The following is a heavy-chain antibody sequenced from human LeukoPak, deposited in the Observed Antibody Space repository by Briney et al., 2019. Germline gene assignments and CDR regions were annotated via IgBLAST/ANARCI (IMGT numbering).Heavy chain of an antibody. V-gene: IGHV3-9*01. D-gene: IGHD3-10*01. CDR2: ISWNSGSI. J-gene: IGHJ4*02. CDR3: AKDIKYYYGSGPFDY. CDR1: GFTFDDYA. Sequence: GGSLRLSCAASGFTFDDYAMHWVRHAPGKGLEWVSGISWNSGSIGYADSVKGRFTISRDNAKNSLYLQMNSLRAEDTALYYCAKDIKYYYGSGPFDYWGQGTLVTVSS.